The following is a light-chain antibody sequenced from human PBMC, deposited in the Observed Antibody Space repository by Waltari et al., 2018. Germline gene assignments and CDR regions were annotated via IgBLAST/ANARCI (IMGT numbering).Light chain of an antibody. V-gene: IGLV2-14*01. CDR1: SDDIGNSTF. J-gene: IGLJ2*01. Sequence: QSALTQPASMSGSPGQSIHISRIGTSDDIGNSTFVSWYQHFPGKAPKLLIYEVSHRPSGISDRFSGSKSGNTASLTISGLQAEDEADYYCNSYRRDQTVVFGGGTRLVVL. CDR3: NSYRRDQTVV. CDR2: EVS.